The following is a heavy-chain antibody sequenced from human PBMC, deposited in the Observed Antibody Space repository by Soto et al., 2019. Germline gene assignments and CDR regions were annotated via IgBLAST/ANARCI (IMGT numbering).Heavy chain of an antibody. CDR2: INPSGGST. V-gene: IGHV1-46*01. J-gene: IGHJ4*02. CDR1: GYTFTSYY. CDR3: AIITMGPQTDY. Sequence: GASVKVSCKASGYTFTSYYMHWVRQAPGQGLEWMGIINPSGGSTGYAQKFQGRVTMTRDTSTSTIYMELSSLRSEDTAVYYCAIITMGPQTDYWGQGTLVTVSS. D-gene: IGHD3-10*01.